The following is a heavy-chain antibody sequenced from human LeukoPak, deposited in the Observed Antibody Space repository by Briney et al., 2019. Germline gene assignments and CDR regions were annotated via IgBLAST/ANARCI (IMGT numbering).Heavy chain of an antibody. CDR1: GGSISSGGYY. J-gene: IGHJ5*02. D-gene: IGHD6-6*01. Sequence: PSETLSLTCTVSGGSISSGGYYWSWIRQHPGKGLEWIGYIYYSGSTYYNPSLKSRVTISVDTSKNQFSLKLSSVTAADTAIYYCARLVRRLVRIAGFDPWGQGTLVTVSS. V-gene: IGHV4-31*03. CDR3: ARLVRRLVRIAGFDP. CDR2: IYYSGST.